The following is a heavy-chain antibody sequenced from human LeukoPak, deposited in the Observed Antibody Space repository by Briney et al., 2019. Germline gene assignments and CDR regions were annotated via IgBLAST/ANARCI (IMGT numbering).Heavy chain of an antibody. Sequence: PGRSLRLSCAASGFTFSDYGMHWVRQAPGKGLDWVAVISYDGSNKYYADSVKGRFTISRDNSKNTLYLQMNSLRAEDTAVYYCAKDRKAGRYCSGGSCLLFDSWGQGTLVTVSS. D-gene: IGHD2-15*01. CDR1: GFTFSDYG. J-gene: IGHJ4*02. CDR2: ISYDGSNK. V-gene: IGHV3-30*18. CDR3: AKDRKAGRYCSGGSCLLFDS.